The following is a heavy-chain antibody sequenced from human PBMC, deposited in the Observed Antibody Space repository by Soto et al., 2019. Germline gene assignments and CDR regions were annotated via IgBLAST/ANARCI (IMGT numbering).Heavy chain of an antibody. CDR3: AKQNWNDGMDAFDI. Sequence: PSETLSLTCSVSDDSINSDKYYWGRIRQPPGKGLEWIGNIYYRGNTYYNPSLQTRVTISVDTPKNQFSLKLSSVTAADTAVYYCAKQNWNDGMDAFDIWGQGTMVTVSS. V-gene: IGHV4-39*07. J-gene: IGHJ3*02. D-gene: IGHD1-1*01. CDR1: DDSINSDKYY. CDR2: IYYRGNT.